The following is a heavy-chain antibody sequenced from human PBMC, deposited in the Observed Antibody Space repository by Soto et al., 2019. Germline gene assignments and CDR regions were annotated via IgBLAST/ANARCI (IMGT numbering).Heavy chain of an antibody. CDR2: VNPDSGNT. J-gene: IGHJ4*02. CDR1: GYTFTSYD. V-gene: IGHV1-3*01. Sequence: ASVKVSCKASGYTFTSYDINWVRQAPGQSLEWMGLVNPDSGNTKSSQKLQGRVTITRDTSANTAYMELSSLKSEDTAVYYCARDPGDGHYFDYWGQGALVTVSS. CDR3: ARDPGDGHYFDY. D-gene: IGHD2-21*01.